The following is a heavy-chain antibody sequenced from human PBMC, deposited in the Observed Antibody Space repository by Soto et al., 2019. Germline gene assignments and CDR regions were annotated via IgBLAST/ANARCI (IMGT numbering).Heavy chain of an antibody. D-gene: IGHD1-26*01. CDR2: ISGSGGST. Sequence: QPGGSLRLSFGVSGGIFSDYAMSWVRQAPGKGLEWVSGISGSGGSTYYEASVKGRFTISRDNSNNTLFLQMSGLRADDAAVYYCAKRKWDYIGSAFYXWGQVTMVTVS. CDR1: GGIFSDYA. V-gene: IGHV3-23*01. J-gene: IGHJ3*02. CDR3: AKRKWDYIGSAFYX.